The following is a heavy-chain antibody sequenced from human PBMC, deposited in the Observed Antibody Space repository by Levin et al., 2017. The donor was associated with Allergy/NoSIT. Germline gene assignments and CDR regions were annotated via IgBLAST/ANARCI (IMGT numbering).Heavy chain of an antibody. D-gene: IGHD2-8*02. V-gene: IGHV3-30*04. CDR1: GFTFSSYA. J-gene: IGHJ6*02. CDR3: ARDGGKVVYATPLDGMDV. Sequence: GGSLRLSCAASGFTFSSYAMHWVRQAPGKGLEWVAVISYDGSNKYYADSVKGRFTISRDNSKNTLYLQMNSLRAEDTAVYYCARDGGKVVYATPLDGMDVWGQGTTVTVSS. CDR2: ISYDGSNK.